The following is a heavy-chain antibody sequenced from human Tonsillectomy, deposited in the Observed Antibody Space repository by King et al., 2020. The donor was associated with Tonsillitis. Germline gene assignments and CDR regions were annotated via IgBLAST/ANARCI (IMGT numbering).Heavy chain of an antibody. V-gene: IGHV3-20*04. CDR1: GFTFDDYG. J-gene: IGHJ5*02. Sequence: VQLVESGGGVVRPGGSLRLSCAASGFTFDDYGMTWVRQAPGKGLEWVSGISWNGGSPNYADSVKGRFTISRDNANNSLYLQMNSLRAEDTALYYCARERITGTPNWFDPWGQGTLVTVSS. CDR2: ISWNGGSP. CDR3: ARERITGTPNWFDP. D-gene: IGHD1-7*01.